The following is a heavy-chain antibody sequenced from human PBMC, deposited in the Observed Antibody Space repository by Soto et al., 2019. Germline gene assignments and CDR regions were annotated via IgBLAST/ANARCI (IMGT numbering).Heavy chain of an antibody. CDR2: IYYSGST. CDR1: GGSISSGGYY. CDR3: ARSKSMVRGVAYNWFEP. D-gene: IGHD3-10*01. V-gene: IGHV4-31*03. Sequence: SETLSLTCTVSGGSISSGGYYWSWIRQHPGKGLEWIGYIYYSGSTYYNPSLKSRVTISVDTSKNQFSLKLSSVTAADTAVYYCARSKSMVRGVAYNWFEPWGQGTLVTVSS. J-gene: IGHJ5*02.